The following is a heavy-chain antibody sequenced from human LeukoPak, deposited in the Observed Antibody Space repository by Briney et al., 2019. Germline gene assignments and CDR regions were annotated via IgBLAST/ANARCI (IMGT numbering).Heavy chain of an antibody. CDR2: IYYSGST. CDR1: GGSISSYY. J-gene: IGHJ5*02. CDR3: ARLIGYCSSTSCSFDP. V-gene: IGHV4-59*01. Sequence: PSETLSLTCTVSGGSISSYYWSWIRQPPGKGLEWIGYIYYSGSTNYNPSLKSRVTISVDTSKNQFSLKLSSVTAADTAVYYCARLIGYCSSTSCSFDPWGQGTLVTVSS. D-gene: IGHD2-2*01.